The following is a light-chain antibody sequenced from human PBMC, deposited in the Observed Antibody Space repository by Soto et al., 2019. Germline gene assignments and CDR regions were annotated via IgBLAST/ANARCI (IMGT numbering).Light chain of an antibody. CDR2: SGS. J-gene: IGKJ1*01. Sequence: DIVMTQSPPSLPVTPGESASISCRSSQSLLHSNGYNYLDWYLQKPGQSPQLLIYSGSNRASGVPDRFSGSGSGTDFTLKISRVEAEDVGVYYCMQALQTPRTFGQGTKVEIK. CDR1: QSLLHSNGYNY. V-gene: IGKV2-28*01. CDR3: MQALQTPRT.